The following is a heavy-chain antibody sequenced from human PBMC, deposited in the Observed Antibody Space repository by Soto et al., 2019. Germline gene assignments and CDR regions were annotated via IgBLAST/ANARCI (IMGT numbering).Heavy chain of an antibody. CDR2: IHYSGATP. D-gene: IGHD2-15*01. Sequence: ASVKVSCKASGYTFTNYYMHWVRQAPGQGLEWMGVIHYSGATPTYAQKFQGRVTMARDTSTSTVYVELSSLTSEDTAVYYCARGGPDLATIGGFDYWGQGTLVTVSS. J-gene: IGHJ4*02. CDR3: ARGGPDLATIGGFDY. CDR1: GYTFTNYY. V-gene: IGHV1-46*01.